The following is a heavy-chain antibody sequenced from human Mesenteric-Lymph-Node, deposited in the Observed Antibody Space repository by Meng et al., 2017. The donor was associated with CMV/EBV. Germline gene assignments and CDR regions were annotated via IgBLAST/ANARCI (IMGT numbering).Heavy chain of an antibody. J-gene: IGHJ3*02. V-gene: IGHV3-30-3*01. Sequence: GESLKISCAASGFTFRSYAMHWVRQAPGKGLEWVADISYDGTNTYYADSVQGRFTISRDNSKSTMFLQMNSLRPEDTALYYCAREHCSSTSCYAAFDIWGQGTMVTVSS. CDR2: ISYDGTNT. CDR3: AREHCSSTSCYAAFDI. CDR1: GFTFRSYA. D-gene: IGHD2-2*01.